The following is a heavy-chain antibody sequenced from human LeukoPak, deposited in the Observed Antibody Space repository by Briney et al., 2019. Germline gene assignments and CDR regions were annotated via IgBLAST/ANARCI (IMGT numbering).Heavy chain of an antibody. CDR2: IYTSGST. CDR3: ARHGDAFDI. J-gene: IGHJ3*02. CDR1: GGSISSGSYY. V-gene: IGHV4-61*02. Sequence: SQTLSLTCTVSGGSISSGSYYWSWIRQPAGKGLEWIGRIYTSGSTNYNPSLKSRVTISVDTSKNQFSLKLSSVTAADTAVYYCARHGDAFDIWGQGTMVTVSS.